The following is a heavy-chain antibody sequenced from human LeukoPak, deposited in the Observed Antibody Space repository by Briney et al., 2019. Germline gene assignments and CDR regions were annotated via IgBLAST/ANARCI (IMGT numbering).Heavy chain of an antibody. CDR1: GFTLSSYW. J-gene: IGHJ4*02. CDR3: ARDEMSLTAAAFDY. Sequence: GGSLRLSCAASGFTLSSYWMSWVRQAPGKGLEWVANIKQDGSEKYYVDSVKGRFTISRDNAKNSLYLQMNSLRAEDTAVYYCARDEMSLTAAAFDYWGQGTLVTVSS. CDR2: IKQDGSEK. V-gene: IGHV3-7*03. D-gene: IGHD6-6*01.